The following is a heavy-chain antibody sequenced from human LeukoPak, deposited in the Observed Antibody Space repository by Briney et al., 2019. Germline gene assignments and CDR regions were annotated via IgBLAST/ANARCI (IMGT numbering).Heavy chain of an antibody. D-gene: IGHD3-10*01. CDR2: INHSGST. Sequence: SETPSLTCAVYGGSFSGYYWSWIRQPPGKGLEWIGEINHSGSTNYNPSLKSRVTISVDTSKNQFSLKLSSVTAADTAVYYCARGSMVRGADFDYWGQGTLVTVSS. CDR1: GGSFSGYY. CDR3: ARGSMVRGADFDY. V-gene: IGHV4-34*01. J-gene: IGHJ4*02.